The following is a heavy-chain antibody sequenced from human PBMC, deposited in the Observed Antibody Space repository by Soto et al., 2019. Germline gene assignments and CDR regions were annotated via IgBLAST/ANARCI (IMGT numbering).Heavy chain of an antibody. Sequence: EVQLLESGGGLVQPGGSLRLFCAASRFTFRNFAMSWVRQAPGKGLEWVSGISRSGDDTFYADSVKGRFTIFRDNSKNTLYLQMNSLRAEDTAIYYCGKDIYNFDWLLFDYRGQGTLVTVSS. J-gene: IGHJ4*02. CDR3: GKDIYNFDWLLFDY. CDR2: ISRSGDDT. V-gene: IGHV3-23*01. D-gene: IGHD3-9*01. CDR1: RFTFRNFA.